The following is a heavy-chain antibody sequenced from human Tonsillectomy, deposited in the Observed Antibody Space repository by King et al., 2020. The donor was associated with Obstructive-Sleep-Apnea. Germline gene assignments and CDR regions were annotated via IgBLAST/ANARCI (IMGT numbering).Heavy chain of an antibody. CDR1: GYSISSGYY. Sequence: LQLQESGPGLVKPSETLSLTCTVSGYSISSGYYWGWIRQPPGKGLEWIGSIYHSGSTYYNPSLKSRVTISVDTSKNQFSLTLSSVTAADTAVYYCARDYYYDSSGYYVDYWGQGTLVTVSS. D-gene: IGHD3-22*01. J-gene: IGHJ4*02. CDR3: ARDYYYDSSGYYVDY. CDR2: IYHSGST. V-gene: IGHV4-38-2*02.